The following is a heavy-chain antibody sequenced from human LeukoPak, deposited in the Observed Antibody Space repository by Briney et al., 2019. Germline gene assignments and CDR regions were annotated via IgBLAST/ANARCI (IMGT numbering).Heavy chain of an antibody. CDR1: GGTFSSYA. D-gene: IGHD5-24*01. CDR2: IIPIFGTA. Sequence: SVKVSCKASGGTFSSYAISWVRQAPGQGLEWMGGIIPIFGTANYSQKFQGRVTITADESTSTAYMELSSLRSEDTAVYYCARGKDGYNYYFDYWGQGTLVTVSS. J-gene: IGHJ4*02. V-gene: IGHV1-69*13. CDR3: ARGKDGYNYYFDY.